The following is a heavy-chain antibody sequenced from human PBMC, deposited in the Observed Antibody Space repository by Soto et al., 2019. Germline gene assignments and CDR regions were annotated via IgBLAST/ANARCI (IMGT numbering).Heavy chain of an antibody. J-gene: IGHJ6*02. CDR1: GYTFTSYG. Sequence: GASVKVSCKASGYTFTSYGISWVRQAPGQGLERMGWISAYNGNTNYAQKLQGRVTMTTDTSTSTAYMELRSLRSDDTAVYYCARDLSRRYFDWLEGAYYYGMDVWGQGTTVTVSS. CDR3: ARDLSRRYFDWLEGAYYYGMDV. D-gene: IGHD3-9*01. CDR2: ISAYNGNT. V-gene: IGHV1-18*04.